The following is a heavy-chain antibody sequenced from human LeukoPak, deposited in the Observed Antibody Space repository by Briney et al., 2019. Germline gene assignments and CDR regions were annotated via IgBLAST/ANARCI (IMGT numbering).Heavy chain of an antibody. CDR3: ARGTYYYEF. J-gene: IGHJ4*02. V-gene: IGHV3-7*04. CDR2: MNQLGNEK. D-gene: IGHD3-16*01. CDR1: KFTFSSYW. Sequence: GGSLRLSCAASKFTFSSYWMSWVRQAPGKELEWVAYMNQLGNEKDYLDSVKGRFTISRDNAKNSLYLQMNSLRAEDTAVYYSARGTYYYEFWGQGTLVTVSS.